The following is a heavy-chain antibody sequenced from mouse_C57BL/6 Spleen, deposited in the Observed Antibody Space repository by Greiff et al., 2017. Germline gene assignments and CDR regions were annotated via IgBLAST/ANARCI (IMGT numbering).Heavy chain of an antibody. V-gene: IGHV5-4*01. CDR3: ARDRDGNYAAY. CDR1: GFTFSSYA. D-gene: IGHD2-1*01. CDR2: ISDGGSYT. Sequence: EVQLVESGGGLVKPGGSLKLSCAASGFTFSSYAMSWVRQTPEKRLEWVATISDGGSYTYYPDNVKGRFTISRDNAKNNLYLQMSHLKSEDTAMYYCARDRDGNYAAYWGQGTLVTVSA. J-gene: IGHJ3*01.